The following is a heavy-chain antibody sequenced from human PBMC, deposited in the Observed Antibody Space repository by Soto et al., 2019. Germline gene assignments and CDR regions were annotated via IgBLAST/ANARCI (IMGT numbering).Heavy chain of an antibody. V-gene: IGHV4-31*03. Sequence: QVQLQESGPGLVKPSQTLYLTCTVSGGSISSGGYYWSWIRQHPGKGLEWIGYIYYSGSTYYNPSLKSRVTISVDTSKNQFSLKLSSVTAADTAVYYCARRPSAARLNWFDPWGQGTLVTVSS. D-gene: IGHD6-6*01. CDR1: GGSISSGGYY. CDR2: IYYSGST. CDR3: ARRPSAARLNWFDP. J-gene: IGHJ5*02.